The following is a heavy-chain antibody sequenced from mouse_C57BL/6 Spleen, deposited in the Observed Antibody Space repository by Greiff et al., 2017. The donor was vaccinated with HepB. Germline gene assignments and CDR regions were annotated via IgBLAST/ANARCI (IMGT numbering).Heavy chain of an antibody. V-gene: IGHV1-82*01. Sequence: VQRVESGPELVKPGASVKISCKASGYAFSSSWMNWVKQRPGKGLEWIGRIYPGDGDTNYNGKFKGKATLTADKSSSTAYMQLSSLTSEDSAVYFCARSGAYYSNYEDYWGQGTTLTVSS. D-gene: IGHD2-5*01. CDR1: GYAFSSSW. J-gene: IGHJ2*01. CDR3: ARSGAYYSNYEDY. CDR2: IYPGDGDT.